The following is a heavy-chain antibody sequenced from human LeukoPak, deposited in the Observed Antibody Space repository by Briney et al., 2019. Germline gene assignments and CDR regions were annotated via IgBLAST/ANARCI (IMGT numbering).Heavy chain of an antibody. Sequence: GASVKVSCKASGYTFTGYYMHWVRQAPGQGLEWMGWINPNSGGTKHAQKFQGRVTMTRDTSISTAYMKLSRLRSDDTAVYCCARQKPGIAAAGTGSGGNWFDPWGQGNLVTVSS. CDR1: GYTFTGYY. CDR3: ARQKPGIAAAGTGSGGNWFDP. J-gene: IGHJ5*02. D-gene: IGHD6-13*01. CDR2: INPNSGGT. V-gene: IGHV1-2*02.